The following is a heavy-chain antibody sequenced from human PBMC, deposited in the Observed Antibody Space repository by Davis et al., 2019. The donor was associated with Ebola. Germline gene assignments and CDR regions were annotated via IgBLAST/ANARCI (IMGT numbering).Heavy chain of an antibody. CDR2: IYDHST. J-gene: IGHJ4*02. Sequence: GESLKISCAASGFTVSSTYMSWVRQAPGKGLEWVSVIYDHSTAYADSVRGRFIISRDKSNNTLYLEMNSLRVDDTAVYYCATTQWLREFDNWGQGTLVTVSS. CDR3: ATTQWLREFDN. V-gene: IGHV3-53*05. CDR1: GFTVSSTY. D-gene: IGHD6-19*01.